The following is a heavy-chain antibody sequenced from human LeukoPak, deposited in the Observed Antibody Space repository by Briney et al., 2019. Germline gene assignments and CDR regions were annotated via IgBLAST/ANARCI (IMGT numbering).Heavy chain of an antibody. J-gene: IGHJ1*01. CDR2: IYHSDSDT. D-gene: IGHD6-13*01. V-gene: IGHV5-51*01. CDR1: GYSFTRYW. CDR3: ARGFGSTWLEY. Sequence: GESLKISCTGSGYSFTRYWIGWVRQVPGQGLEWMGIIYHSDSDTRYSPSFQGQVTISADKSLTTAYLQWSSLKASDTAMYYCARGFGSTWLEYWGQGTLVSVSS.